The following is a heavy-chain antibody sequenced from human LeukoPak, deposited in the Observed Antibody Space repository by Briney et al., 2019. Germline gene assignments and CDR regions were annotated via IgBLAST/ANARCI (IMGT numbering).Heavy chain of an antibody. CDR1: GFTFSSYG. J-gene: IGHJ4*02. D-gene: IGHD3-22*01. Sequence: GRSLRLSCAASGFTFSSYGMHWVRQAPGKGLEWVAAIWYDGSNKYYADSVKGRFTISRDNSKNTLYLQMNSLRAEDTAVYYCAKDQGSSGYYSWGQGTLVTVSS. CDR2: IWYDGSNK. V-gene: IGHV3-33*06. CDR3: AKDQGSSGYYS.